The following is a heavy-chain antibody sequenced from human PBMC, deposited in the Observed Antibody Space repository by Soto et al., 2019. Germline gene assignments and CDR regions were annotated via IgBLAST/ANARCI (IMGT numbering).Heavy chain of an antibody. D-gene: IGHD3-10*01. CDR2: INHSGST. Sequence: QVQLQQWGAGLLKPSETLSLTCAVYGGSFSGYYWSWIRQPPGKGLEWIGEINHSGSTNYNPSLKSRVTISVDTSKHQFSLKLSSVTAADTAVYYCARGGPSGSFDSWGQGTLVTVSS. V-gene: IGHV4-34*01. CDR1: GGSFSGYY. J-gene: IGHJ4*02. CDR3: ARGGPSGSFDS.